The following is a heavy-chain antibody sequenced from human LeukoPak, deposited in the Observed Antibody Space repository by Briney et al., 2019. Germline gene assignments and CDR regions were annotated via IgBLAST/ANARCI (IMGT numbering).Heavy chain of an antibody. V-gene: IGHV3-23*01. D-gene: IGHD3-3*01. CDR1: GFTFSTYA. J-gene: IGHJ3*02. CDR3: AKDRWYFWSGYPDAFDI. Sequence: GGSLRLSCAASGFTFSTYAMIWVRQAPGKGLEWLSATSGSGARTFYADSVKGRFTISRDNSKNTLYLQMNSLRAEDTAVYYCAKDRWYFWSGYPDAFDIWGQGTMVTVSS. CDR2: TSGSGART.